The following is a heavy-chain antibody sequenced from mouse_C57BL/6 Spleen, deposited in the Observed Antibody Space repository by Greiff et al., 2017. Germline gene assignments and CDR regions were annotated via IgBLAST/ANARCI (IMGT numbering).Heavy chain of an antibody. CDR1: GYAFSSYW. D-gene: IGHD1-1*01. Sequence: QVQLQQSGAELVKPGASVKISCKASGYAFSSYWMNWVKQRPGKGLEWLGQIYPGDGDTNYNGRFKGKATLTADKSSSTAYMQLSSLTSEASAVYFCAREPNTVVAGDYWGQGTSVTVSS. CDR3: AREPNTVVAGDY. V-gene: IGHV1-80*01. J-gene: IGHJ4*01. CDR2: IYPGDGDT.